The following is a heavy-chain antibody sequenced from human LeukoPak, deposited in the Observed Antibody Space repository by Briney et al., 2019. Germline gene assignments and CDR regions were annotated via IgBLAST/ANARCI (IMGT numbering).Heavy chain of an antibody. Sequence: GGSLRLSCAASGFTVSTSYMSWVRQAPGRGLEWVSYIGRAGDTYYAGSVKGRFTISRDDAKNSLYLQLNSLGVGDTAVYYCARDSSGWGLAVWGQGTTVTVSS. V-gene: IGHV3-13*04. CDR1: GFTVSTSY. CDR3: ARDSSGWGLAV. D-gene: IGHD6-19*01. J-gene: IGHJ6*02. CDR2: IGRAGDT.